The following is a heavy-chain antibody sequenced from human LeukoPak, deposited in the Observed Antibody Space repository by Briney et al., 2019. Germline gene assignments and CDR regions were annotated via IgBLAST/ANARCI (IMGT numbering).Heavy chain of an antibody. J-gene: IGHJ5*02. V-gene: IGHV1-8*03. Sequence: GASVNVSCKASGYTFTSYDINWVRQATGQGLEWMGWMNPNSGNTGYAQKFQGRVTITRNTSISTAYLELSSLRSEDTAVYYCARGRQQWLVRGSWFDPWGQGTLVTVSS. D-gene: IGHD6-19*01. CDR3: ARGRQQWLVRGSWFDP. CDR2: MNPNSGNT. CDR1: GYTFTSYD.